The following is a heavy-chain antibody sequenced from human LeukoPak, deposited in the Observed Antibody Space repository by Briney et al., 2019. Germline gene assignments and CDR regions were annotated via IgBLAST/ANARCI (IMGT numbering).Heavy chain of an antibody. CDR1: GFTFNDFA. CDR2: IGDAGT. CDR3: AKNLGPFDV. D-gene: IGHD3-16*01. J-gene: IGHJ3*01. V-gene: IGHV3-23*01. Sequence: GGSLRLSCAASGFTFNDFAMTWVRQAPGKGLEWVSSIGDAGTYYADSVKGRFTISRDNSKNMLYLQLNSLRAGDTAMYYCAKNLGPFDVRGQGTMVTVSS.